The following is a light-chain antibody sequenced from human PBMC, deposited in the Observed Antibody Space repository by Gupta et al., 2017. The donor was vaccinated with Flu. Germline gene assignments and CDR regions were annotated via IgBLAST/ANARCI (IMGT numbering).Light chain of an antibody. CDR2: GTF. V-gene: IGKV3-20*01. CDR3: LQFGSSPRNT. CDR1: QSGSSSY. J-gene: IGKJ2*01. Sequence: RATPSGRVSQSGSSSYLARYQQKPGQAPRRLIYGTFSRATGIPDRFSGSWSGTDFTLTISRLEAEEYAVYYCLQFGSSPRNTFGQGTKLEIK.